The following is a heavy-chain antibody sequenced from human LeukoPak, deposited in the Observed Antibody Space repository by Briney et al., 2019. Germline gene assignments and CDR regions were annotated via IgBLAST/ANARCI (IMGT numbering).Heavy chain of an antibody. CDR1: GFTFSSYW. CDR3: AKENLLPAGGTLGS. D-gene: IGHD6-13*01. V-gene: IGHV3-7*03. J-gene: IGHJ5*02. CDR2: IKQDGSEK. Sequence: PGGSLRLSCAASGFTFSSYWMSWVRQAPGKGLGWVANIKQDGSEKYYVDSVKGRFTISRDNAKNSLYLQMDSLRAEDTAIYYCAKENLLPAGGTLGSWGQGTLVTVSS.